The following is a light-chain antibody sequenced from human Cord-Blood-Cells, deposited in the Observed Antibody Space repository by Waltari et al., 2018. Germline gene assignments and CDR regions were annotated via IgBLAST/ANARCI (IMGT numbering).Light chain of an antibody. Sequence: EIVMTQSPATLSVSPGERATLSCRASQSVSSNLAWDQQKPGQAPRLLIDGASTRATGIPARFSGSGSGTEFTLTISSLQSEDFAVYYCQQYNNWPPLTFGGGTKVEIK. CDR2: GAS. V-gene: IGKV3-15*01. CDR1: QSVSSN. J-gene: IGKJ4*01. CDR3: QQYNNWPPLT.